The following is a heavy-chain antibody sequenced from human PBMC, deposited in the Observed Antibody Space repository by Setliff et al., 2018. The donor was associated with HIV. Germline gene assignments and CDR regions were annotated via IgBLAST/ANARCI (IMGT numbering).Heavy chain of an antibody. Sequence: SETLSLTCTVSGGSISNDYWGWVRQPPGQGLEWIGFVYLSGSITYNPSLKSRVIISLDTSKNQFSLKMSSVTAADTAVYYCARGVVDYDFWSGSGDYYYMDVWGKGTTVTVSS. J-gene: IGHJ6*03. CDR2: VYLSGSI. CDR3: ARGVVDYDFWSGSGDYYYMDV. CDR1: GGSISNDY. D-gene: IGHD3-3*01. V-gene: IGHV4-59*12.